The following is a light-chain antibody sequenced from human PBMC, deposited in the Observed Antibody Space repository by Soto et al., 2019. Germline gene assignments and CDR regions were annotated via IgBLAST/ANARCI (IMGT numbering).Light chain of an antibody. CDR3: QQYGSSPPYT. CDR1: KTVSNNY. V-gene: IGKV3-20*01. J-gene: IGKJ2*01. CDR2: GSS. Sequence: EVVLTQSPGTLSLSPGERATLSCRAGKTVSNNYLAWYQHKPGQSPKLLIFGSSDRATGIPDRFSGSGSGTDFTLTISRLEPEDFAVYYCQQYGSSPPYTFGQGTKLEIK.